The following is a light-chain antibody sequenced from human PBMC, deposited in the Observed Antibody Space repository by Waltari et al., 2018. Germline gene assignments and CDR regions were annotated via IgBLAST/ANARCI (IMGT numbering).Light chain of an antibody. CDR3: QEVNSYPSIT. V-gene: IGKV1-9*01. CDR2: AGS. CDR1: RGISSY. Sequence: QLTQSPSFLSASVGDRVTISCRASRGISSYLAWYQQKPGKAPRLLIYAGSTLHSGVPSRCSGSGSGTEFTLTISSLQPEDFATYYCQEVNSYPSITFGQGTRLE. J-gene: IGKJ5*01.